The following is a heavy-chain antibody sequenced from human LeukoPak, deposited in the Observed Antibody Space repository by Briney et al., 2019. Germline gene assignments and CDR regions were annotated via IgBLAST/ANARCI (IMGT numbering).Heavy chain of an antibody. CDR2: IKHDGTAT. V-gene: IGHV3-7*01. CDR3: AREIVGAHTEFDF. CDR1: GFPFSTYW. Sequence: GGSLRLSCAASGFPFSTYWMSWVRQAPGKGPEWVGNIKHDGTATYYGDSVKGRFTISRDNAKNSLYLQMSSLRVEDTAMFYCAREIVGAHTEFDFWGQGTLVSVSS. J-gene: IGHJ4*02. D-gene: IGHD1-26*01.